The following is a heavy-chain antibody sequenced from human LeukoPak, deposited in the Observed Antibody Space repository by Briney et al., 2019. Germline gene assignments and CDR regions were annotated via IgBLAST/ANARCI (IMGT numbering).Heavy chain of an antibody. D-gene: IGHD5-18*01. J-gene: IGHJ5*02. CDR3: ATLLRGYSYGSYLASGWFDP. CDR2: INHSGST. CDR1: GGSFSGYY. V-gene: IGHV4-34*01. Sequence: SETLSLTCAVYGGSFSGYYWSWIRQPPGKGLEWIGEINHSGSTNYNPSLKSRVTISVDTSKNQFSLKLSSVTAADTAVYYCATLLRGYSYGSYLASGWFDPWGQGTLVTVSS.